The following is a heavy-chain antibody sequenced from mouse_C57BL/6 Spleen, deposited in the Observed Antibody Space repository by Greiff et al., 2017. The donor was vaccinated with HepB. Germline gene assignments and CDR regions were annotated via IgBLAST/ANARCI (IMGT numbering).Heavy chain of an antibody. V-gene: IGHV2-6*03. D-gene: IGHD1-2*01. CDR2: IWSDGST. CDR3: ARGYGRGYAMDY. J-gene: IGHJ4*01. CDR1: GFSLTSYG. Sequence: QVQLQQSGPGLVAPSQSLSITCTVSGFSLTSYGVHWVRQPPGKGLEWLVVIWSDGSTTYNSALKSRLSISKDNSKSQVFLKMNSLQTDDTAMYYCARGYGRGYAMDYWGQGTSVTVSS.